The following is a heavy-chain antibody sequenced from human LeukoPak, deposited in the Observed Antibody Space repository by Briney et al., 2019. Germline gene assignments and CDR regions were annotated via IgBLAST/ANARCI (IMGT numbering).Heavy chain of an antibody. V-gene: IGHV3-23*01. CDR1: GFTFSSYV. J-gene: IGHJ4*02. CDR2: ISGSGAST. D-gene: IGHD3-10*01. Sequence: GGSLRLSCAASGFTFSSYVMSWVRQAPGKGPEWVSGISGSGASTYYADSAKGRFTISRDNSKSTLYLQMNSLRAEDTAVYYCARIGELGHWGQGTLVTVSS. CDR3: ARIGELGH.